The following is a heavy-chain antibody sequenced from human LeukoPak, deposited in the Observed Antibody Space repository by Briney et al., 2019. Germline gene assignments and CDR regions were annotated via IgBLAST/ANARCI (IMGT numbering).Heavy chain of an antibody. J-gene: IGHJ6*03. CDR3: ARARGALFGVTTHSYYYYYMDV. CDR1: GGSISSGGYY. V-gene: IGHV4-31*03. Sequence: PSQNLSLTCTVSGGSISSGGYYWSWIRQHPGKGLEWIGYIYYSGSTYYNPPLKSRVTISVDTSKNQFSLKLSSVTAADTAVYYCARARGALFGVTTHSYYYYYMDVWGKGTTVTVSS. CDR2: IYYSGST. D-gene: IGHD3-3*01.